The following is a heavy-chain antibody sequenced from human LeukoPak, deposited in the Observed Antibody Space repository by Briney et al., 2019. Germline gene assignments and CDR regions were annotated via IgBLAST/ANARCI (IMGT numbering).Heavy chain of an antibody. CDR2: INHSGST. V-gene: IGHV4-34*01. CDR1: GESFSNYY. J-gene: IGHJ4*02. Sequence: SETLSLTCSVYGESFSNYYWSWIRQPPGKELEWIGEINHSGSTNYNPSLKSRVTISVDTSRNQFSLKLSSVTAADTAVYYCASLLQGVDYWGQGTLVTVSS. D-gene: IGHD6-13*01. CDR3: ASLLQGVDY.